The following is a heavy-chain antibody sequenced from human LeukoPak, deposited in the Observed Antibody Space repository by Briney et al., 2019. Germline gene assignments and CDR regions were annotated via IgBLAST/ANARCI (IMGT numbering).Heavy chain of an antibody. CDR1: GGTFSSYA. J-gene: IGHJ5*02. V-gene: IGHV1-69*01. CDR2: IIPIFGTA. Sequence: SVKVSCKASGGTFSSYAISWVRQAPVQGLEWMGGIIPIFGTANYAQKFQGRVTITADESMSTAYMELSSLISEDKAVYYCARAEPAAISWFDRWGEGTLVTVSS. CDR3: ARAEPAAISWFDR. D-gene: IGHD2-2*02.